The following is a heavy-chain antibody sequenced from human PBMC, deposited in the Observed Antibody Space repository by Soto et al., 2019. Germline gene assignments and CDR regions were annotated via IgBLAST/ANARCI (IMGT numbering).Heavy chain of an antibody. V-gene: IGHV4-4*07. Sequence: SETLSLTCIVSGVSVRSYTWIWVRQPANKGLEWIGRVFSSVSATYNPSLKSRVSISMDTPENRISLKLDSVTAADAGVYFCARDGMTTGDTWGPGTLVTVSS. CDR3: ARDGMTTGDT. CDR2: VFSSVSA. D-gene: IGHD2-21*02. J-gene: IGHJ4*02. CDR1: GVSVRSYT.